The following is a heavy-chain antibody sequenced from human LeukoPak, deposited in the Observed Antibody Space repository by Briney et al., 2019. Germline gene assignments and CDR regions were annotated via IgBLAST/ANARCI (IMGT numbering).Heavy chain of an antibody. Sequence: SETLSLTCAVYGGSFSGYYWSWIRPTPGKGLDLIGEINHSGSTNYNPSLKSRVTISVDTSKNQFSLKLSSETAADTAVYYCARGQYSSGWYDYWGQGTLVTVSS. CDR1: GGSFSGYY. V-gene: IGHV4-34*01. CDR3: ARGQYSSGWYDY. J-gene: IGHJ4*02. CDR2: INHSGST. D-gene: IGHD6-19*01.